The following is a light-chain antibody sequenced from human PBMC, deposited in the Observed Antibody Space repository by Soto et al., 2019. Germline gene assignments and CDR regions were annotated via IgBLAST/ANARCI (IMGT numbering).Light chain of an antibody. Sequence: EIVLTQSPATLSLSPGERATLSCRASQSVSSYLAWYQQNPGQAPRLLIYDASNKATGIPARFSGSGSETDFTLTISGLEPEDFAVYYFQQRSNWPPYTFGQGTKLEI. CDR2: DAS. CDR1: QSVSSY. V-gene: IGKV3-11*01. CDR3: QQRSNWPPYT. J-gene: IGKJ2*01.